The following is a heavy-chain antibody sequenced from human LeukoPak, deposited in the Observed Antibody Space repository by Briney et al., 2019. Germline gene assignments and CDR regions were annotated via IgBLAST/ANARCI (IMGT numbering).Heavy chain of an antibody. Sequence: RSGGSLRLSCAASGFTFSSYAMSWVRQAPGKGLEWVSAISGSGGSTYYADSVKGRFTISRDNSKNTLYLQMNSLRAEDTAVYYRAKGGSYYDDAFDIWGQGTMVTVSS. D-gene: IGHD1-26*01. V-gene: IGHV3-23*01. CDR2: ISGSGGST. J-gene: IGHJ3*02. CDR1: GFTFSSYA. CDR3: AKGGSYYDDAFDI.